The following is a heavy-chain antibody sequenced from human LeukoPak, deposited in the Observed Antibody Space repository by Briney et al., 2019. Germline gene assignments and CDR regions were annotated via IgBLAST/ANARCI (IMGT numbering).Heavy chain of an antibody. CDR1: GFTFSSYG. D-gene: IGHD3-10*01. CDR3: ARIEGYYYGSGSLDY. V-gene: IGHV3-33*01. J-gene: IGHJ4*02. Sequence: GGSLRLSCAASGFTFSSYGMHWVRQAPGKGLEWVAVIWYDGSNKYYADSVKGRFTISRDNSTNTLYLQMNSLRAEDTAVYYCARIEGYYYGSGSLDYWGQGTLVTVSS. CDR2: IWYDGSNK.